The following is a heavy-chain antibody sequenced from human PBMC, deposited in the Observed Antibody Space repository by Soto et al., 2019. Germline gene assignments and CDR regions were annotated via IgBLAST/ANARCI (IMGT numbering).Heavy chain of an antibody. V-gene: IGHV3-23*01. CDR1: GFTFSSYA. CDR2: ISGSGGST. J-gene: IGHJ3*02. D-gene: IGHD7-27*01. CDR3: AKGSLGGGWGSKNWDDAFDI. Sequence: GGSLRLSCAASGFTFSSYAMSWVRQAPGKGLEWVSAISGSGGSTYYADSVKGRFTISRDNSKNTLYLQMNSLRAEDTAVYYCAKGSLGGGWGSKNWDDAFDIWGQGTMVTVSS.